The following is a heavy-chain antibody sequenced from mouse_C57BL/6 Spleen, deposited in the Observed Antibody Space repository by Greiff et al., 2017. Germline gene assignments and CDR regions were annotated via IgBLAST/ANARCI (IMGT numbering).Heavy chain of an antibody. CDR1: GFTFSSYA. Sequence: DVMLVESGGGLVKPGGSLKLSCAASGFTFSSYAMSWVRQTPEKRLEWVATISDGGSNTYYPDNVKGRFTISRDNAKNNLYLQMSHLKSEDTAMYYCARERGRENWYFDVWGTGTTVTVSS. CDR3: ARERGRENWYFDV. J-gene: IGHJ1*03. V-gene: IGHV5-4*01. D-gene: IGHD3-3*01. CDR2: ISDGGSNT.